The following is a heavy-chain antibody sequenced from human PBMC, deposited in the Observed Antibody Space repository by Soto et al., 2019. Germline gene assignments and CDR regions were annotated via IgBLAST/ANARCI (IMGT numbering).Heavy chain of an antibody. CDR3: ARGGDPDY. V-gene: IGHV3-74*01. Sequence: EVPLVESGGGLVQPGGSLRLSCVASGFTFNYYWMHWVRQAPGKGLVWVSRIQSDGSSPDYVDSVKGRITISRDNAKNTLCLQMNNLRAEDTAVYYCARGGDPDYWGQGTLVTVSS. CDR2: IQSDGSSP. CDR1: GFTFNYYW. J-gene: IGHJ4*02. D-gene: IGHD2-21*02.